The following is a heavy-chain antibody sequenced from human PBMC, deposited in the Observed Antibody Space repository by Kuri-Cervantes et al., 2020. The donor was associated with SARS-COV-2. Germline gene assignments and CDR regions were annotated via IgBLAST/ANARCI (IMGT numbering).Heavy chain of an antibody. D-gene: IGHD3-3*01. CDR2: IKQDGSEK. J-gene: IGHJ4*02. V-gene: IGHV3-7*01. CDR1: GFTFSDYY. CDR3: RIYFLEWSLDY. Sequence: GGSLRLSCAASGFTFSDYYMSWIRQAPGKGLEWVANIKQDGSEKYYVDSVKGRFTISRDNAKNSLYLQMNSLRAEDTAVYYCRIYFLEWSLDYWGQGTLVTVSS.